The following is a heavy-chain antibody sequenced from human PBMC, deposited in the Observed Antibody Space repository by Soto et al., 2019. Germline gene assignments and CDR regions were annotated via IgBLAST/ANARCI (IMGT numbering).Heavy chain of an antibody. V-gene: IGHV1-69*13. CDR1: GGTLSSYA. CDR2: IIPIFGTA. D-gene: IGHD2-2*01. CDR3: ARSGYCSSTSCSSTNYYYYGMDV. Sequence: SVKVSCKASGGTLSSYASSWVRQAPGQGLEWMGGIIPIFGTANYAQKFQGRVTITADESTSTAYMELSSLRSEDTAVYYCARSGYCSSTSCSSTNYYYYGMDVWGQGTTVTVSS. J-gene: IGHJ6*02.